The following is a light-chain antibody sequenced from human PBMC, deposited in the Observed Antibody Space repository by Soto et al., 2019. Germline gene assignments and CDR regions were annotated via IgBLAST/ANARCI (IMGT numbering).Light chain of an antibody. V-gene: IGKV1-5*01. CDR2: DAS. J-gene: IGKJ5*01. CDR3: QQYNTYST. Sequence: DIQMTQSPSTLSASVGDIVTITCRASQSISRWLAWYQQKPGKAPKALIYDASTLRSGVPSRYSGGGSGTEFTLTISSLQPDDFATYYCQQYNTYSTFGQGTRLEIK. CDR1: QSISRW.